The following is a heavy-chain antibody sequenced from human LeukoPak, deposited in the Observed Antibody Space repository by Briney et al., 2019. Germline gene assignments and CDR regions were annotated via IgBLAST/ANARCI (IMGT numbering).Heavy chain of an antibody. J-gene: IGHJ4*02. Sequence: ASVKVSCKASGYTFTGYYMHWVRQAPGQGLEWMGWISPYNGNTTYTQKLQGRVSMTIDTFTTTAYMELRSLRSDDTAIYYCARENQFFDWSFDSWGQGTLVTVSS. D-gene: IGHD3-3*01. CDR2: ISPYNGNT. CDR1: GYTFTGYY. CDR3: ARENQFFDWSFDS. V-gene: IGHV1-18*04.